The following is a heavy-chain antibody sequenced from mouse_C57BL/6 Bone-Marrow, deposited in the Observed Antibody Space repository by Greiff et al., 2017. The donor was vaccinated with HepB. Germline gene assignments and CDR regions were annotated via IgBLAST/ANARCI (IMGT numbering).Heavy chain of an antibody. D-gene: IGHD1-1*01. CDR1: GFTFSDYG. J-gene: IGHJ4*01. CDR3: ARRTTVVATGAMDY. V-gene: IGHV5-17*01. CDR2: ISSGSSTI. Sequence: EVKVVESGGGLVKPGGSLKLSCAASGFTFSDYGMHWVRQAPEKGLEWVAYISSGSSTIYYADTVKGRFTISRDNAKNTLFLQMTSLRSEDTAMYYCARRTTVVATGAMDYWGQGTSVTVSS.